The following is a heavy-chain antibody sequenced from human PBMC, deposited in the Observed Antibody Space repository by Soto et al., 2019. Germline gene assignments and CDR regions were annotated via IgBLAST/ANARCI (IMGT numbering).Heavy chain of an antibody. CDR2: MHYSGIS. D-gene: IGHD6-19*01. CDR1: GDSVTSHY. CDR3: ARDLAVAGSGGFNWFDP. Sequence: PSETLSLTCSFSGDSVTSHYLTWIRQSPEKGLEWIGYMHYSGISHYNPSLKSRITISVDTSKNQFSLKLSSVTAADTAVYYCARDLAVAGSGGFNWFDPWGQGTLVTVSS. J-gene: IGHJ5*02. V-gene: IGHV4-59*02.